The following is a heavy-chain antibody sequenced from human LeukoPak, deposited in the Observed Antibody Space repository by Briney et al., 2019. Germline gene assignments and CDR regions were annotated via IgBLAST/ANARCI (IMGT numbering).Heavy chain of an antibody. J-gene: IGHJ4*02. V-gene: IGHV3-21*01. CDR1: GFTFSTYI. Sequence: GGSLRLSCAASGFTFSTYIMTCVRQAPGKGLEWVSSMSSSSSHIYYADSVKGRFIISRDNAKNSLYLQMNSLRAEDTAVYYCAREFDRGEIQTGTDYWGQGTLVTVSS. D-gene: IGHD3-22*01. CDR2: MSSSSSHI. CDR3: AREFDRGEIQTGTDY.